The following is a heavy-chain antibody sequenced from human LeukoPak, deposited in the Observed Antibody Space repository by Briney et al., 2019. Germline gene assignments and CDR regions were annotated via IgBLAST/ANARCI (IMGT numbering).Heavy chain of an antibody. V-gene: IGHV4-59*01. D-gene: IGHD6-6*01. CDR3: ARASRIAAHFDY. Sequence: PSETLTLTCTVSGGSISSYYWSWIRQPPGKGLEWIGYIYYSGSTNYNPSLKSRVTISVDTSKNQFSLKLSSVTAADTAVYYCARASRIAAHFDYWGQGTLVTVSS. J-gene: IGHJ4*02. CDR2: IYYSGST. CDR1: GGSISSYY.